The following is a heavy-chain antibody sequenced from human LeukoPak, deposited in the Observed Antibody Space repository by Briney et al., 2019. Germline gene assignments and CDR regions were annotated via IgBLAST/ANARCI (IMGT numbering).Heavy chain of an antibody. V-gene: IGHV3-11*01. Sequence: PGGSLRLSCAASGFSFSDYYMSWIRQAPGKGLEWVSYISSSGTTIYYADSVKGRFTISRDNAKNSLYLQMNSLRAEDTAVYYCARNRGYGSYDSDYWGQGTLVTVPS. CDR1: GFSFSDYY. D-gene: IGHD5-12*01. J-gene: IGHJ4*02. CDR3: ARNRGYGSYDSDY. CDR2: ISSSGTTI.